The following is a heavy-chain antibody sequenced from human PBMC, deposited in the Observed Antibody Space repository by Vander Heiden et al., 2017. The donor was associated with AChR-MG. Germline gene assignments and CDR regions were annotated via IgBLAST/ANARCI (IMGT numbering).Heavy chain of an antibody. V-gene: IGHV3-23*04. D-gene: IGHD1-1*01. CDR3: ANGGTFDY. CDR2: IGASDGST. Sequence: EVQPVESGVGLVQPGGSLRLSCAATGFTFSSYAMSWVRQAPGKGLVWISGIGASDGSTYYADSVKGRFTISRDNSKNTLYLQMSSLRAEDTAVYYCANGGTFDYWGQGTLVTVSS. J-gene: IGHJ4*02. CDR1: GFTFSSYA.